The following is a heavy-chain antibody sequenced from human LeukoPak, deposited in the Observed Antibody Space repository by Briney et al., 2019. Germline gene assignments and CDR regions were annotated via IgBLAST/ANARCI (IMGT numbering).Heavy chain of an antibody. CDR1: GGSSNNYY. V-gene: IGHV4-4*07. CDR2: IYTSGGT. J-gene: IGHJ4*02. Sequence: SETLSLTCTVSGGSSNNYYWSWIRQSAGKGLEWIGRIYTSGGTNYNPSLKSRVSMSVDTSKNQFSLRLRPVTAADTAVYYCARESGYYYDTSGYTFDYWGQGILVTVSS. CDR3: ARESGYYYDTSGYTFDY. D-gene: IGHD3-22*01.